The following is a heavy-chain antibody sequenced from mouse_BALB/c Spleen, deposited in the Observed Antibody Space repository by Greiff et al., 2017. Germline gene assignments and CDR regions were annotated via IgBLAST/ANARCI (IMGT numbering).Heavy chain of an antibody. CDR1: GYSITSDYA. J-gene: IGHJ3*01. Sequence: VQLKESGPGLVKPSQSLSLTCTVTGYSITSDYAWNWIRQFPGNKLEWMGYISYSGSTSYNPSLKSRISITRDTSKNQFFLQLNSVTTEDTATYYCASSTYGNYVRFAYWGQGTLVTVSA. CDR3: ASSTYGNYVRFAY. D-gene: IGHD2-1*01. CDR2: ISYSGST. V-gene: IGHV3-2*02.